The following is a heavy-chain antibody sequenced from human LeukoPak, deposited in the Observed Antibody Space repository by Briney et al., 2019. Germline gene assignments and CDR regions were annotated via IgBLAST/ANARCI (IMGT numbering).Heavy chain of an antibody. Sequence: ASVKVSCKASGYTFTGYYMHWVRQAPGQGLEWMGWINPNSGGTNYAQKFQGRVTMTRDTSISTAYMELSRLRSDDAAVYYCARVMGATLVVDYWGQGTLVTVSS. CDR3: ARVMGATLVVDY. D-gene: IGHD1-26*01. CDR2: INPNSGGT. CDR1: GYTFTGYY. J-gene: IGHJ4*02. V-gene: IGHV1-2*02.